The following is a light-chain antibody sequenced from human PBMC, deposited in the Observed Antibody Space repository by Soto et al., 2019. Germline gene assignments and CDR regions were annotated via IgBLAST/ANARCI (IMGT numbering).Light chain of an antibody. V-gene: IGKV3-11*01. J-gene: IGKJ4*01. CDR2: DAS. Sequence: EVVMTKSPATLSVSPGEGSTLACRSSQGIGDTLAWYQHKPGQTPRLLIYDASTRATGIPARFSGSGSGTDFTLTISSLEPEDFAVYFCQHRSNWPPLTFGGGTKVDIK. CDR3: QHRSNWPPLT. CDR1: QGIGDT.